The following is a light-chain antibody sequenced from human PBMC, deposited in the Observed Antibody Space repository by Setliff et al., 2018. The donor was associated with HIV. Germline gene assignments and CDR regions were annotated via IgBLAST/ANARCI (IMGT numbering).Light chain of an antibody. J-gene: IGLJ1*01. CDR2: EVS. Sequence: QSVLAQPASVSGSPGQSITISCTGTSSDIGGYTYVSWYQQHPGKAPKLIIFEVSHRPSGVSNRLSGSKSGNTASLIISGLQAEDEADYYCSSYTSSSTDVFGTGIKVTVL. CDR3: SSYTSSSTDV. V-gene: IGLV2-14*01. CDR1: SSDIGGYTY.